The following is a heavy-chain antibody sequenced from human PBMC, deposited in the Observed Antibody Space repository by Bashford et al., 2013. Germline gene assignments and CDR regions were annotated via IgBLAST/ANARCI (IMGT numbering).Heavy chain of an antibody. CDR3: ARDEGYFDY. Sequence: GGSLRLSCAASGFTFDDYAMHWVRQAPGKGLEWVANIKQDGSEKYYVDSVKGRFTISRDNAKNSLYLQMNSLRAEDTAVYYCARDEGYFDYWGQGTLVTVSS. V-gene: IGHV3-7*01. CDR1: GFTFDDYA. J-gene: IGHJ4*02. CDR2: IKQDGSEK.